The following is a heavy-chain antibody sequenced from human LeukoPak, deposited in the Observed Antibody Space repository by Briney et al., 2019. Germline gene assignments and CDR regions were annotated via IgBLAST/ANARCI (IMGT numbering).Heavy chain of an antibody. CDR2: ISRNSENI. CDR3: AKGDSSDYQINDY. J-gene: IGHJ4*02. V-gene: IGHV3-23*01. CDR1: GFTFSSYS. Sequence: GGSLRLSCAASGFTFSSYSMNWVRQAPGKGLEWVSGISRNSENIGYADSVKGRFTISRDSSKNTLYLQMNSLRAEDTAVYYCAKGDSSDYQINDYWGQGTLVTVSS. D-gene: IGHD3-22*01.